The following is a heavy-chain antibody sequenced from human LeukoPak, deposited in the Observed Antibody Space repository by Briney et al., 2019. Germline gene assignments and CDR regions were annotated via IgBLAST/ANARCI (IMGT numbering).Heavy chain of an antibody. CDR1: GGSISSGSDY. J-gene: IGHJ4*02. Sequence: PSETLSLTCTVSGGSISSGSDYWSWIRQPAGKGLEWIGRIYTSGSTDYNPSLKSRVTISVDTSKNQFSLKLSPVTAADTAAYYCARSPYCTNGVCYSRYYFDYWGQGTLVTVSS. D-gene: IGHD2-8*01. CDR3: ARSPYCTNGVCYSRYYFDY. V-gene: IGHV4-61*02. CDR2: IYTSGST.